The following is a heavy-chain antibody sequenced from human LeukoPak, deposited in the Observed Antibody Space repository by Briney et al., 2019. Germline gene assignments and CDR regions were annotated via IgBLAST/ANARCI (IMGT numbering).Heavy chain of an antibody. V-gene: IGHV4-59*01. CDR2: MHHSTST. CDR3: AREVFTGSGAAFDT. CDR1: DDSIRNYY. J-gene: IGHJ3*02. Sequence: SETLSLTCTVSDDSIRNYYWTWVRQPPGKGLEWIGFMHHSTSTKQSPSLKSRVTISVDTSKNQFSLKLTSVTAADTAVYYCAREVFTGSGAAFDTWGQGTVVTVSS. D-gene: IGHD3-10*01.